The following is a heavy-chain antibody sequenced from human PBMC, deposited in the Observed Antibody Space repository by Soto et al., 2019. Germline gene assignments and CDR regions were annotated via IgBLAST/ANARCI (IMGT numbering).Heavy chain of an antibody. J-gene: IGHJ4*02. D-gene: IGHD6-13*01. CDR1: GYTFSGYF. Sequence: QVQLVQSGADVKKPGASVKVSCKTSGYTFSGYFMHWLRQAPGQGLEWMGWMNPNSGGTDYAQNCQGRVAMTWDTAISTADMELSRLRSDDTAIYYCARGYYSSSWRGFDYWGQGTLVTVSS. CDR3: ARGYYSSSWRGFDY. CDR2: MNPNSGGT. V-gene: IGHV1-2*02.